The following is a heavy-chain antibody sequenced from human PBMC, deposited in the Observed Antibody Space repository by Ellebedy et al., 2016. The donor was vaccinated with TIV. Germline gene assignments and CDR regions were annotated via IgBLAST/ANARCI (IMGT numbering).Heavy chain of an antibody. D-gene: IGHD2-2*01. Sequence: SETLSLTXAVYGGSFSGYFWSWIRQPPGKGLEWIGEINHSGSTNYNPSLKSRVTISVDTSKNQFSLKLSSVTAADTAVYYCARESSTSPDAFDIWGQGTMVTVSS. CDR2: INHSGST. CDR3: ARESSTSPDAFDI. J-gene: IGHJ3*02. CDR1: GGSFSGYF. V-gene: IGHV4-34*01.